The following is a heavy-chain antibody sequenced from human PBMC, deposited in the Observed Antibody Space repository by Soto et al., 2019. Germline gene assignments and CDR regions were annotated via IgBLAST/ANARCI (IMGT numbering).Heavy chain of an antibody. Sequence: EVRLVESGGGLVQPGGSLRLSCAASGFTFSNYWMHWVRQAPGKGLVWVSRINSDESRTNYADSVEGRFTISRDNAKNTLYLQMNSLRAEDTAVYYCTRGPNYCLDVWGKGTTVTVSS. CDR2: INSDESRT. CDR1: GFTFSNYW. V-gene: IGHV3-74*01. J-gene: IGHJ6*03. CDR3: TRGPNYCLDV.